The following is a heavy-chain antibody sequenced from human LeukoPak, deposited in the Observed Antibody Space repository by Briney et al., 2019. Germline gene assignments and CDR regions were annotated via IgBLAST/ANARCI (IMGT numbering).Heavy chain of an antibody. CDR2: IYYSGST. D-gene: IGHD3-16*02. CDR3: ARAGERLDYVWGSYRFDY. J-gene: IGHJ4*02. V-gene: IGHV4-39*07. Sequence: SETLSLTCSVSGDSISSGSYYWGWIRQPPGKGLEWIGSIYYSGSTYYNPSLKSRVTISVDTSKNQFSLKLSSVTAADTAVYYCARAGERLDYVWGSYRFDYWGQGTLVTVSS. CDR1: GDSISSGSYY.